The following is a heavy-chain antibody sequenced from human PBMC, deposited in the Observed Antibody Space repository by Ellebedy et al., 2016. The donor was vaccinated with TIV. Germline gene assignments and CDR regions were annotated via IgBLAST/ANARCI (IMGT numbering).Heavy chain of an antibody. CDR2: IDYSGSP. D-gene: IGHD5-18*01. J-gene: IGHJ4*02. Sequence: GSLRLSXSVPGASISGYYWNWIRQSPGKGLEWIGYIDYSGSPNYSPSLRSRVTISQDTSKNQVSLKLTSVTAADTAVYYCARALGYTGSASHYFDHWGQGTLATV. V-gene: IGHV4-59*01. CDR3: ARALGYTGSASHYFDH. CDR1: GASISGYY.